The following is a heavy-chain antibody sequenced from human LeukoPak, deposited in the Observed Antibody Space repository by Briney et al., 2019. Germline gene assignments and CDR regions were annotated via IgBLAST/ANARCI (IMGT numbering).Heavy chain of an antibody. J-gene: IGHJ6*03. CDR2: IWFDGTYG. Sequence: GGSLRLSCAASGFTFSSYGMHWVRQAPGKGLEWVALIWFDGTYGYYADSVKGRSTISRDNSNKTLYLQMNSLRAEDTAVYYCAKERDYAEDMDVWGKGTTVTVSS. V-gene: IGHV3-33*06. D-gene: IGHD4-17*01. CDR1: GFTFSSYG. CDR3: AKERDYAEDMDV.